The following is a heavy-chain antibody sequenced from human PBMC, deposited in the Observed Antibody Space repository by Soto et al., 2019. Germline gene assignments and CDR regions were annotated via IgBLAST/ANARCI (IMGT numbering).Heavy chain of an antibody. CDR2: IYHDGTT. Sequence: QVQLQESGSGLVKPSQTLSLTCAVSGGSISSGAYSWSWIRQPPGKGLEWIGYIYHDGTTFYNPSLTSRVTISLDRSKIQFSLRLNSVTAADTAVYYCARDGAYGDFPYWGQVTLVTVS. V-gene: IGHV4-30-2*01. D-gene: IGHD4-17*01. CDR3: ARDGAYGDFPY. J-gene: IGHJ4*02. CDR1: GGSISSGAYS.